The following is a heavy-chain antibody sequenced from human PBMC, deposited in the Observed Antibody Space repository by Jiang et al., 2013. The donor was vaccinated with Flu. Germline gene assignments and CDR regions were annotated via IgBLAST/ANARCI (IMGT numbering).Heavy chain of an antibody. Sequence: GLVKPSETLSLTCTVSDHSISSGYYWGWIRQAPGKGLEWIGSIYHSGRTYYNPSLRSRVTISVDTSKNQFSLRLSSVIAADTAIYYCARGLMGSSSSDPHNWFDPWGQGTLVTVSS. CDR2: IYHSGRT. CDR1: DHSISSGYY. J-gene: IGHJ5*02. V-gene: IGHV4-38-2*02. D-gene: IGHD2-2*01. CDR3: ARGLMGSSSSDPHNWFDP.